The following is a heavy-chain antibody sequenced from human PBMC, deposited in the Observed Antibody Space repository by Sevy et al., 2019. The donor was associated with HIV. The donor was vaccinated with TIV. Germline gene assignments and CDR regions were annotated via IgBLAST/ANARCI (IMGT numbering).Heavy chain of an antibody. CDR3: AREISSPPTRVTGTTLGPGWWFDP. J-gene: IGHJ5*02. CDR1: GGSISSGGYY. D-gene: IGHD1-7*01. V-gene: IGHV4-31*03. CDR2: IYYSGST. Sequence: SETLSLTCTVSGGSISSGGYYWSWIRQHPGKGLEWIGYIYYSGSTYYNPPLKSRVTISVDTSKNQFSLKLGSVTAADTAVYYCAREISSPPTRVTGTTLGPGWWFDPWGQGTLVTVSS.